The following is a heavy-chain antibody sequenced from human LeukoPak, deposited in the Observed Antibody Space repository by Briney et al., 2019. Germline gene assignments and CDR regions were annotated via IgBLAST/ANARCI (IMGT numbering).Heavy chain of an antibody. V-gene: IGHV3-30-3*02. Sequence: GGSLRLSCAASGFTFSSYAVHWVRQAPGKGLEWVALITYDGSNKYYADSVKGRFTISRDNSKNTLYLQMNSLRVGDTALYYCAKLNYSPVTDYWGQGTLVTVSS. CDR3: AKLNYSPVTDY. CDR2: ITYDGSNK. CDR1: GFTFSSYA. J-gene: IGHJ4*02. D-gene: IGHD3-10*01.